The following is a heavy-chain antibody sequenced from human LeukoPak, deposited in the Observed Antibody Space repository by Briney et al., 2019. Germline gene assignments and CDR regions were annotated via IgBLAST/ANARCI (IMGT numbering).Heavy chain of an antibody. D-gene: IGHD3-10*01. V-gene: IGHV4-39*07. J-gene: IGHJ4*02. CDR2: IYYSGST. Sequence: PSETLSLTCTVSGGSISSSSYYWGWIRQPPGKGLEWIGSIYYSGSTNYNPSLKSRVPISVDTSKNQFSLKLSSVTAADTAVYYCARAQTITMVRGPMVDYWGQGTLVTVSS. CDR3: ARAQTITMVRGPMVDY. CDR1: GGSISSSSYY.